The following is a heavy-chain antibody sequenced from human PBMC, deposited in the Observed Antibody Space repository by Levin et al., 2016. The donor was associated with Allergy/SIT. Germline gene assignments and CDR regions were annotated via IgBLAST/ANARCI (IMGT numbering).Heavy chain of an antibody. V-gene: IGHV4-34*01. Sequence: WIRQPPGKGLEWIGEINHSGSTNYNPSLKSRVTISVDTSKNQFSLKLSSVTAADTAVYYCARVSSGSYFFFRLDAFDIWGQGTMVTVSS. CDR2: INHSGST. CDR3: ARVSSGSYFFFRLDAFDI. J-gene: IGHJ3*02. D-gene: IGHD1-26*01.